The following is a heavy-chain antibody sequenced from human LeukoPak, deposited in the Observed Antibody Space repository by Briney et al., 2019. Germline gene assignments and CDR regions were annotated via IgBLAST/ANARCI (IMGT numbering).Heavy chain of an antibody. CDR3: ARDRVTMVRGVIIPNDY. CDR2: ISSSSYI. Sequence: GGSLRLSCAASGFTFSSYSMNWVRQAPGKGLEWVSSISSSSYIYYADSVKGRFTISRDNAKNSLYPQMNSLRAEDTAVYYCARDRVTMVRGVIIPNDYWGQGTLVTVSS. D-gene: IGHD3-10*01. CDR1: GFTFSSYS. V-gene: IGHV3-21*01. J-gene: IGHJ4*02.